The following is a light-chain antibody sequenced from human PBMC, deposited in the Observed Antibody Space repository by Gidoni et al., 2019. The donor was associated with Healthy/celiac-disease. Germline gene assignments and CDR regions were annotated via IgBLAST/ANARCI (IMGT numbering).Light chain of an antibody. CDR2: GAS. Sequence: EIVFTQSPGTLSLSPGERATLSCRASQSVSSSYLAWYQQKPGQAPRLLIYGASSRATGIPDRFSGSGSGTDFTLTISRLEPEDCAVDYCQKDGSSPALTFGGGTKVEIK. CDR3: QKDGSSPALT. J-gene: IGKJ4*01. V-gene: IGKV3-20*01. CDR1: QSVSSSY.